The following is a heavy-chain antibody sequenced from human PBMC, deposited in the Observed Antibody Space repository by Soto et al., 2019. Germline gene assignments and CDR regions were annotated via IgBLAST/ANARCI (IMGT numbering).Heavy chain of an antibody. Sequence: GGSLRLSCAASGFTFSSYAMHWVRQAPGKGLEWVAVISYDGSNKYYADSVKGRFTISRDNSKNTLCLQMNSLRAEDTAVYYCSKGRLYYYDSNGPVAVCDDWCQEALVTISS. D-gene: IGHD3-22*01. CDR2: ISYDGSNK. V-gene: IGHV3-30*18. CDR3: SKGRLYYYDSNGPVAVCDD. J-gene: IGHJ4*02. CDR1: GFTFSSYA.